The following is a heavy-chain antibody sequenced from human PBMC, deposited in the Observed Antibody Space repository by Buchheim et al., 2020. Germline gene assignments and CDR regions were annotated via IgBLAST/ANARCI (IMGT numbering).Heavy chain of an antibody. CDR3: AGMVPAAIGNWFDP. Sequence: QVQLQQWGAGLLKPSEPLSLTCAVYGGSFSGYYWSWIRQPPGKGLEWIGEINHSGSTNYNPSLKSRVTISVDTSKNQFSLKLSSVTAADTAVYYCAGMVPAAIGNWFDPWGQGTL. CDR2: INHSGST. J-gene: IGHJ5*02. V-gene: IGHV4-34*01. D-gene: IGHD2-2*01. CDR1: GGSFSGYY.